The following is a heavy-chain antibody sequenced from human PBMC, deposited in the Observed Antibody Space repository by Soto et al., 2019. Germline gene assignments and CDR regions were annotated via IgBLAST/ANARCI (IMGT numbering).Heavy chain of an antibody. D-gene: IGHD5-12*01. CDR3: ARAALEMATIDY. J-gene: IGHJ4*02. CDR1: GFTFSSYA. V-gene: IGHV3-30-3*01. CDR2: ISYDGSNK. Sequence: QVQLVESGGGVVQPGRSLRLSCAASGFTFSSYAMHWVRQAPGKGLEWVAVISYDGSNKYYADSVKGRFTISRDNSKNTLYLHMNSLRAEDTAVYYCARAALEMATIDYWGQGTLVTVSS.